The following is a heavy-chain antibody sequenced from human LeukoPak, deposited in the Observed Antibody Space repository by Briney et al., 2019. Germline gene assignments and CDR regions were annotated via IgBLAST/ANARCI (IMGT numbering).Heavy chain of an antibody. Sequence: SETLSLTCTVSGGSISSYYWSWIRQPPGKGLEWIGYIYYSGSTNYNPSLKSRVTISVDTSKNQFSLKLSSVTAADTAVYYCARFGSGWHYFDYWGQGTLVTVSS. CDR1: GGSISSYY. D-gene: IGHD6-19*01. V-gene: IGHV4-59*08. CDR3: ARFGSGWHYFDY. CDR2: IYYSGST. J-gene: IGHJ4*02.